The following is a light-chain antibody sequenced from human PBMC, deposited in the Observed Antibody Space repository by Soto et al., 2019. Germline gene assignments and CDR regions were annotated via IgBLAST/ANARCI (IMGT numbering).Light chain of an antibody. J-gene: IGKJ1*01. CDR1: QNINIW. CDR2: KAS. Sequence: DLQMTQSPSTLSASVGERVTITCRASQNINIWLAWYQQKPGTAPKLLIYKASTLESGVPSRFSGNGSGTDFTLTISSLQPDDSATYYCQQYNGLPTWTFGQGTKVEMK. CDR3: QQYNGLPTWT. V-gene: IGKV1-5*03.